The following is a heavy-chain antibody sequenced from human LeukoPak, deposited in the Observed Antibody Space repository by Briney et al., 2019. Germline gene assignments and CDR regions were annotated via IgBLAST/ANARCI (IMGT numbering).Heavy chain of an antibody. V-gene: IGHV3-23*01. D-gene: IGHD1-1*01. CDR3: ATENERYFDY. CDR1: GFTFSNYA. Sequence: GGSLRLSCAASGFTFSNYAMNWVRQAPGKGLEWVSGISGSGGNTYYADSVKGRFTISRDNSKNTLYLQMNSLRAEDTAVYYCATENERYFDYWGQGTLVTVSS. J-gene: IGHJ4*02. CDR2: ISGSGGNT.